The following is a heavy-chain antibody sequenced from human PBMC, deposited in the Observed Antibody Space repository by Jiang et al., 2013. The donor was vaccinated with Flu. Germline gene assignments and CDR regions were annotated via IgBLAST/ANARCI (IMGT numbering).Heavy chain of an antibody. Sequence: LLKPSETLSLTCAVYGGSFSGYYWNWIRQPPGKGLEWIGEINHSGSTNYNPSLKSRVTISVDTSKNQFSLKLSSVTAADTAVYYCAKDSGYYYDRWGQGTLVTVSS. V-gene: IGHV4-34*01. J-gene: IGHJ4*02. CDR3: AKDSGYYYDR. D-gene: IGHD3-22*01. CDR2: INHSGST. CDR1: GGSFSGYY.